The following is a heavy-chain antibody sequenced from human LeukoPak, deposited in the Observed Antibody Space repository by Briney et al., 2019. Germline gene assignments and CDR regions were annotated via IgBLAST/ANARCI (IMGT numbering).Heavy chain of an antibody. J-gene: IGHJ4*02. CDR2: IRSKAYGGTT. D-gene: IGHD5-24*01. CDR1: GFTFSSYS. CDR3: TKRWLQIDY. V-gene: IGHV3-49*04. Sequence: GGSLRLSCAASGFTFSSYSMNWVRQAPGKGLEWVGFIRSKAYGGTTEYAASVKGRFTISRDDSKSIAYLQMNSLKTEDTAVYYCTKRWLQIDYWGQGTLVTVSS.